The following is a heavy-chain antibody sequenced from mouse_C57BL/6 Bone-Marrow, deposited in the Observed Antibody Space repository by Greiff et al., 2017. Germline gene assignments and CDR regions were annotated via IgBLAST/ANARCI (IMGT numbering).Heavy chain of an antibody. CDR2: IDPANGNT. Sequence: EVQLKESVAELVRPGASVKLSCTASGFNIKNTYMHWVKQRPEQGLEWIGRIDPANGNTKYAPKFQGKATITADTSSNTAYLQLSSLTSEDTAIYYCARSGGYYYYGSSYLYFDVWGTGTTVTVSS. J-gene: IGHJ1*03. CDR3: ARSGGYYYYGSSYLYFDV. V-gene: IGHV14-3*01. CDR1: GFNIKNTY. D-gene: IGHD1-1*01.